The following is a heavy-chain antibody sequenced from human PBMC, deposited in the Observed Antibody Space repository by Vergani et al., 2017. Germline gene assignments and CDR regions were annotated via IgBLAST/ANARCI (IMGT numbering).Heavy chain of an antibody. CDR1: GFTFSSYG. Sequence: QVQLVESGGGVVQPGRSLRLSCAASGFTFSSYGMHWVRQAPGKGLEWVAVIWYDGSNKYYADSVKGRFTISRDKSKNTLYLQMNSLRAEDTAVYYCARDYYGGDYDYCLQHWGQGTLVTVSS. J-gene: IGHJ1*01. D-gene: IGHD3-3*01. V-gene: IGHV3-33*01. CDR2: IWYDGSNK. CDR3: ARDYYGGDYDYCLQH.